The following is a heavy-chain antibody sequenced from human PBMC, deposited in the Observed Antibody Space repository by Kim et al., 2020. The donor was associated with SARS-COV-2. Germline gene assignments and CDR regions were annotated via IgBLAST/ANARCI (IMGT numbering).Heavy chain of an antibody. CDR2: IKYDGSAE. Sequence: GGSLRLSCAASGLTFKNYWMTWVRQAPGTGLEWVASIKYDGSAEFCVDSVRGRFTISRDNAKDSVYLQLSSLRAEDTAVYYCAKGTNMDVWGQGTTVTVSS. V-gene: IGHV3-7*03. J-gene: IGHJ6*02. D-gene: IGHD1-1*01. CDR1: GLTFKNYW. CDR3: AKGTNMDV.